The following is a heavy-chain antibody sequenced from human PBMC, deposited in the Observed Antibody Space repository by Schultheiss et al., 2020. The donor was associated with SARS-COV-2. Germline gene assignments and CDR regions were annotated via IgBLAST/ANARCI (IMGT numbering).Heavy chain of an antibody. CDR2: IWYDGSNK. CDR1: GFTFSSYG. D-gene: IGHD5-24*01. CDR3: ARARGGWLQLKDYYYGMDV. J-gene: IGHJ6*02. Sequence: GGSLRLSCAASGFTFSSYGMHWVRQAPGKGLEWVAVIWYDGSNKYYADSVKGRFTISRDHYKNTLYLQMNSLRAEDMTVYYCARARGGWLQLKDYYYGMDVLGQGTTVTVSS. V-gene: IGHV3-33*01.